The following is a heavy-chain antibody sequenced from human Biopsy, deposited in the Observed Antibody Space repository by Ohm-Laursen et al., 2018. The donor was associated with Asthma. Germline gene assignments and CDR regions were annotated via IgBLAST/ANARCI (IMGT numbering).Heavy chain of an antibody. Sequence: SDTLSLTCVVYRGSLRVYVWSWIRQLPGKGLEWIGESNQGGSPTFNPSLKSRVTISRDTSKNQLSLKLRSVTAADTAVYYCASGPEWYGLDVWGQGTTVTVSS. CDR3: ASGPEWYGLDV. CDR2: SNQGGSP. D-gene: IGHD3-3*01. J-gene: IGHJ6*02. CDR1: RGSLRVYV. V-gene: IGHV4-34*01.